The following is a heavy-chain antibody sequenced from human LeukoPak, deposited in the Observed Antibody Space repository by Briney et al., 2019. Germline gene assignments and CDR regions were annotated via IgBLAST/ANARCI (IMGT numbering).Heavy chain of an antibody. Sequence: SETLSLTCAVYGGSFSGYYWSWIRQPPGKGLGWIGEINHSGSTNYNPSLKSRVTISVDTSKNQFSLKLSSVTAADTAVYYCARSGGGYCSSTSCYSTPWFDPWGQGTLVTVSS. CDR1: GGSFSGYY. CDR2: INHSGST. V-gene: IGHV4-34*01. CDR3: ARSGGGYCSSTSCYSTPWFDP. D-gene: IGHD2-2*01. J-gene: IGHJ5*02.